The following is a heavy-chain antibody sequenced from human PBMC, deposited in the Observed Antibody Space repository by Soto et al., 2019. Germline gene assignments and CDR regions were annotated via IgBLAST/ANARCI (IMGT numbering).Heavy chain of an antibody. CDR2: IYYSGST. J-gene: IGHJ4*02. CDR1: GGSISSYY. V-gene: IGHV4-59*01. D-gene: IGHD4-17*01. CDR3: ASYLTVTGFDY. Sequence: SETLSLTCTVSGGSISSYYWSWIRQPPGKGLEWIGYIYYSGSTNYNPSLKSRGTISVDTSKNQFSLKLSSVTAADTAVYYCASYLTVTGFDYWGKGTLVTVSS.